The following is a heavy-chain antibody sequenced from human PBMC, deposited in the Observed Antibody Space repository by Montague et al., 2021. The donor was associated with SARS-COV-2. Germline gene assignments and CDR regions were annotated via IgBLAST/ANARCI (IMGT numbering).Heavy chain of an antibody. D-gene: IGHD3-22*01. V-gene: IGHV4-34*01. Sequence: SETLSLTCAVYGGSFSDYYWSWIRQPPGKGLEWIGEINHTGATNXNPSLKSRVTLSMDMSKNQFSLNLKSVTAADTAVYYCARGLIRINMAVVIFIGGQYWFDSWGQGTLVTVTS. CDR1: GGSFSDYY. J-gene: IGHJ5*01. CDR2: INHTGAT. CDR3: ARGLIRINMAVVIFIGGQYWFDS.